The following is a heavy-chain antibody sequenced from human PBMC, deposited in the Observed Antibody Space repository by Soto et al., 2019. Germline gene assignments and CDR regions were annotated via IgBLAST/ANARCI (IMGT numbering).Heavy chain of an antibody. CDR1: GYSFTTYG. D-gene: IGHD2-15*01. CDR3: ARDGYCSGGTCYDPNLDY. Sequence: ASVKVSCKASGYSFTTYGISWVRQAPGQGLEWMGWISAYNGDTNYAQNFQGRVTMTTDTSMSIVYMELGSLRSDDTAVYYCARDGYCSGGTCYDPNLDYWGQGPLVTVSS. V-gene: IGHV1-18*01. CDR2: ISAYNGDT. J-gene: IGHJ4*02.